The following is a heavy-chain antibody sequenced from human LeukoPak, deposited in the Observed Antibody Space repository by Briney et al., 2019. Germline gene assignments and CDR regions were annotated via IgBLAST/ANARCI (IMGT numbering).Heavy chain of an antibody. CDR1: GYTFNDHY. Sequence: ASVKVSCKASGYTFNDHYIHWVRQAPGQGLEWMGWINPNSGGTNYAQKLQGRVTMTRDTSISTAYMELSSLRSDDTAVYYCASYPIYAFVWGSYRYTFDYWGQGTLVTVSS. D-gene: IGHD3-16*02. CDR2: INPNSGGT. J-gene: IGHJ4*02. CDR3: ASYPIYAFVWGSYRYTFDY. V-gene: IGHV1-2*02.